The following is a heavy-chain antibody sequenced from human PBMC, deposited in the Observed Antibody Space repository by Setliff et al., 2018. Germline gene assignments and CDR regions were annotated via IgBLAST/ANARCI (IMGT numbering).Heavy chain of an antibody. J-gene: IGHJ4*02. CDR3: ATDHDIVGFGY. V-gene: IGHV1-2*02. D-gene: IGHD1-26*01. Sequence: ASVKVSCKAPEYSFTGYYMHWLRQAPGQGPEWMGWINPNNGKTQYSQMFQGSLTMTKDTSISTVYMELSSLRSDDTAMYYCATDHDIVGFGYWGRGTLVTVSS. CDR1: EYSFTGYY. CDR2: INPNNGKT.